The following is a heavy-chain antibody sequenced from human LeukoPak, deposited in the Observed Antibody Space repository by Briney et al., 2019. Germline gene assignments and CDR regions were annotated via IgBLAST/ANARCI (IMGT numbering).Heavy chain of an antibody. V-gene: IGHV3-30*18. CDR1: GFTFSSYG. D-gene: IGHD6-6*01. Sequence: GGSLRLSCAASGFTFSSYGMHWVRQAPGKGLGWVAVISYDGSNKYYADSVKGRFTISRDNSKNTLYLQMNSLRAEDTAVYYCAKEDGAARPDSEMDFDYWGQGTLVTVSS. CDR2: ISYDGSNK. CDR3: AKEDGAARPDSEMDFDY. J-gene: IGHJ4*02.